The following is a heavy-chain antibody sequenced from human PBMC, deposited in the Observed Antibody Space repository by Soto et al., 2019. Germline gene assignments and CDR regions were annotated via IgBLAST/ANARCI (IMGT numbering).Heavy chain of an antibody. V-gene: IGHV3-30*18. D-gene: IGHD3-22*01. CDR3: AKETYDSSGYAYYYYGMDV. J-gene: IGHJ6*02. CDR2: ISYDGSNK. Sequence: HPGGSLRLSCAASGFTFSSYGMHWVRQAPGKGLEWVAVISYDGSNKYYADSVKGRFTISRDNSKNTLYLQMNSLRAEDTAVYYCAKETYDSSGYAYYYYGMDVWGQGTTVTVSS. CDR1: GFTFSSYG.